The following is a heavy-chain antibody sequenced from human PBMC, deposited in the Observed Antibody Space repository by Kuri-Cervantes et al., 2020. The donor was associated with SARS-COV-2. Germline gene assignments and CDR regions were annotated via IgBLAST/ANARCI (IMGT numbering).Heavy chain of an antibody. D-gene: IGHD1-14*01. V-gene: IGHV1-69*13. J-gene: IGHJ4*02. CDR2: FIPMSGTS. CDR3: ARAVGNFDF. CDR1: GYTFTSCG. Sequence: SVKVSCKASGYTFTSCGISWLRQAPGQGLEWMGGFIPMSGTSNYAQKFQGRLTISADEYTNTAYMELSGLRSEDTAVYYCARAVGNFDFWGQGTLVTVSS.